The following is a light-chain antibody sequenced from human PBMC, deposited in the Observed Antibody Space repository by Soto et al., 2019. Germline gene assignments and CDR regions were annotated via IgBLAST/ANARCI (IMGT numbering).Light chain of an antibody. CDR2: GAS. V-gene: IGKV3-20*01. J-gene: IGKJ1*01. CDR3: QQYGNSPRT. CDR1: QSVNSNF. Sequence: IFLAQAPSPRSFSPVERVTLSLRARQSVNSNFLAWYQQKPGQAPRLLISGASNRATGIPDRFSGSGSGTDFTLTISRLEPEDFAVYYCQQYGNSPRTFGQGTKVDIK.